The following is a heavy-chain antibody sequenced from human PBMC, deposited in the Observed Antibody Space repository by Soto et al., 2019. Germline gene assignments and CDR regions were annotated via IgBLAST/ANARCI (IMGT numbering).Heavy chain of an antibody. J-gene: IGHJ4*02. Sequence: PGGSLRLSCAASGFTFSRYEMNWVRQAPGKGLEWVSYISSSGSTKYYADSVKGRFTISRDNAKNSLYLQMNSLRVEDTAVYYCARVGDGYNLNYWGQGTLVTAPQ. V-gene: IGHV3-48*03. D-gene: IGHD5-12*01. CDR3: ARVGDGYNLNY. CDR1: GFTFSRYE. CDR2: ISSSGSTK.